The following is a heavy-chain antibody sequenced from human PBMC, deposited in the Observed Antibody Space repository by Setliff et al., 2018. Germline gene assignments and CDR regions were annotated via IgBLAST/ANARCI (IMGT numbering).Heavy chain of an antibody. CDR3: ATQTAAYYFDY. CDR2: INPDTGYS. D-gene: IGHD6-13*01. CDR1: GYTFTGPY. V-gene: IGHV1-2*02. J-gene: IGHJ4*02. Sequence: ASVKVSCKASGYTFTGPYMHWVRQAPGQGLEWMGWINPDTGYSKYAQKFQGRVTLTRDTSLTTAYMELRSLTSVDTAVYYCATQTAAYYFDYWGQGALVTVSS.